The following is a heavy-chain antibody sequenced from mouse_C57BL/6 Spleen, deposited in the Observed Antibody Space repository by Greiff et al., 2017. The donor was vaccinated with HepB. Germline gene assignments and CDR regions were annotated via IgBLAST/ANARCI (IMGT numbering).Heavy chain of an antibody. Sequence: QVQLQQPGAELVKPGASVKMSCKASGYTFTSYWITWVKQRPGQGLEWIGDIYPGSGSTNYNEKFKSKATLTVDTSSSTAYMQLSSLTSEDSAVYYCAREGRITDYFDYWGQGTTLTVSS. CDR1: GYTFTSYW. J-gene: IGHJ2*01. CDR3: AREGRITDYFDY. CDR2: IYPGSGST. V-gene: IGHV1-55*01. D-gene: IGHD2-4*01.